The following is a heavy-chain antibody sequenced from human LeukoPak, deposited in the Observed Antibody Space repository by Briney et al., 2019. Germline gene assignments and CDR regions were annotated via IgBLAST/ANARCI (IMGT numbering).Heavy chain of an antibody. CDR1: GFTFSSYG. CDR3: ARERRIQLWLNYYYGMDV. J-gene: IGHJ6*02. D-gene: IGHD5-18*01. CDR2: IWYDGSNK. V-gene: IGHV3-33*01. Sequence: GRSLRLSCAASGFTFSSYGMHWVRQAPGKGLEWVAVIWYDGSNKYYADSVKGRFTISRDNSKNTLYLQMNSLRAEDTAVYYCARERRIQLWLNYYYGMDVWGQGTTVTVSS.